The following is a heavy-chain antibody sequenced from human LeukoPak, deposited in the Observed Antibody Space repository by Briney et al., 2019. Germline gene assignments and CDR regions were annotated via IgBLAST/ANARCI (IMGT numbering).Heavy chain of an antibody. D-gene: IGHD2-2*01. Sequence: KPGGSLRLSCAASGFTFDDYAMHWVRQAPGKGLEWVSSISSSSSYIYYADSVKGRFTISRDNAKNSLYLQMNSLRAEDTAVYYCARGMVGYCSSTSCYPFDYWGQGTLVTVSS. V-gene: IGHV3-21*01. CDR1: GFTFDDYA. J-gene: IGHJ4*02. CDR2: ISSSSSYI. CDR3: ARGMVGYCSSTSCYPFDY.